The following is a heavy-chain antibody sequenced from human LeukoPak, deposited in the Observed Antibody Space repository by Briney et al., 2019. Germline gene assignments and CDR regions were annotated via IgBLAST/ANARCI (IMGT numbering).Heavy chain of an antibody. J-gene: IGHJ4*02. Sequence: ASVKVSCKASGYTFTNYYMVWVRQAPGQGLEWMGIINPSSGTTNYAQEFQGRVTMTRDMSTSTVYMELRSLRSDDTAVYYCARVAPNRRYCSGGTCLNSFDYWGQGTLVTVSS. D-gene: IGHD2-15*01. CDR2: INPSSGTT. CDR3: ARVAPNRRYCSGGTCLNSFDY. CDR1: GYTFTNYY. V-gene: IGHV1-46*01.